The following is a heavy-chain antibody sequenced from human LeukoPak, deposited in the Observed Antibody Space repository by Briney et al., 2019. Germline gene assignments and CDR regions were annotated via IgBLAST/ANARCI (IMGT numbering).Heavy chain of an antibody. CDR2: IIPIFGTA. Sequence: GASVKVSCKASGGTFSSYAISWARQAPGQGLEWMGGIIPIFGTANYAQKFQGRVTITTDESTSTAYMELSSLRSEDTAVYYCARTGDYGGNDYWGQGTLVTVSS. D-gene: IGHD4-23*01. CDR3: ARTGDYGGNDY. V-gene: IGHV1-69*05. J-gene: IGHJ4*02. CDR1: GGTFSSYA.